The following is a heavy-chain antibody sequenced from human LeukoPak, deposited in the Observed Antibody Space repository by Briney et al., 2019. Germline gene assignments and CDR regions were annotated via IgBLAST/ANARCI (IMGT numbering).Heavy chain of an antibody. Sequence: PSETLSLTCTVSGGSVSGFYWSWIRQPPGKGLEWIGFIYYTGFTNYNPSLESRVTISVDTSKNQFSLSLTSVTAADTAVYYCARRPLTIYAMDVWGQGTTVTVSS. D-gene: IGHD3-3*01. CDR2: IYYTGFT. J-gene: IGHJ6*02. CDR1: GGSVSGFY. CDR3: ARRPLTIYAMDV. V-gene: IGHV4-59*02.